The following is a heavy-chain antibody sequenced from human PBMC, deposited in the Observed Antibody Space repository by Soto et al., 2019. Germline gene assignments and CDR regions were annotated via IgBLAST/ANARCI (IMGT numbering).Heavy chain of an antibody. J-gene: IGHJ6*02. CDR2: IIPIFGTA. V-gene: IGHV1-69*13. D-gene: IGHD6-6*01. Sequence: SVKVSCKASGGTFSSYAISWVRQAPGQGLEWMGGIIPIFGTANYAQKFQGRVTITADESTSTAYMELSSLRSEDTAVYYCARARGDEYSSSSDYYYGMDAWGQGTTVTVSS. CDR3: ARARGDEYSSSSDYYYGMDA. CDR1: GGTFSSYA.